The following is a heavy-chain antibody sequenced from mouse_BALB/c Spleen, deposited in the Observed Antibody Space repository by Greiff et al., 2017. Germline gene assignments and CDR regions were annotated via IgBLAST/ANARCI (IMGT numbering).Heavy chain of an antibody. Sequence: VMLVESGPGLVAPSQSLSITCTVSGFSLTSYGVHWVRQPPGKGLEWLGVIWAGGSTNYNSALMSRLSISKDNSKSQVFLKMNSLQTDDTAMYYCARDIYGNYGAMDYWGQGTSVTVSS. CDR3: ARDIYGNYGAMDY. D-gene: IGHD2-1*01. J-gene: IGHJ4*01. CDR1: GFSLTSYG. V-gene: IGHV2-9*02. CDR2: IWAGGST.